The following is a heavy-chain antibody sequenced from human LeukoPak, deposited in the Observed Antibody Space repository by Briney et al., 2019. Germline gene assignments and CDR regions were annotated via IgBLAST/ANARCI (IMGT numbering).Heavy chain of an antibody. Sequence: GGSLRLSCAASGFTFSSYGMHWVRQAPGKGLEWVAFIRYDGSNKYYADSVKGRFTISRDNSKNTLYLQMNSLRAEDTAVYYCARQSSIAARLGYWGQGTLVTVSS. D-gene: IGHD6-6*01. CDR3: ARQSSIAARLGY. J-gene: IGHJ4*02. V-gene: IGHV3-30*02. CDR1: GFTFSSYG. CDR2: IRYDGSNK.